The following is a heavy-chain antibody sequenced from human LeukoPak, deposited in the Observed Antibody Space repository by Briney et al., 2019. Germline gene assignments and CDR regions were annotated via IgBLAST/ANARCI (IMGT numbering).Heavy chain of an antibody. CDR1: GFTFTSYA. CDR3: ETDKRYAFDY. J-gene: IGHJ4*02. D-gene: IGHD3-9*01. Sequence: GGSLRLSCAASGFTFTSYAMNWVRQAPGKGLEWIPNIRTTAEGAKYAYYADSVKGRVTISRDDGKNTLYLHMNSLRDDDTAVYYCETDKRYAFDYWGQGILVTVSS. V-gene: IGHV3-48*02. CDR2: IRTTAEGAKYA.